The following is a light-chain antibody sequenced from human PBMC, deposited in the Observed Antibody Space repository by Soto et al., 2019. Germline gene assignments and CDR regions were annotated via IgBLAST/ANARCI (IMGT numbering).Light chain of an antibody. CDR1: SSDVGGYNY. CDR3: SSYATNNVVV. CDR2: EVS. V-gene: IGLV2-14*01. Sequence: QSALTQPASVSGSPGQSITISCTGSSSDVGGYNYVSWYQQHPGKAPKLMIYEVSNRPSGVSNRVSGSKSGNTASLTISGLQAADEAAYYCSSYATNNVVVFGGGTKLTVL. J-gene: IGLJ2*01.